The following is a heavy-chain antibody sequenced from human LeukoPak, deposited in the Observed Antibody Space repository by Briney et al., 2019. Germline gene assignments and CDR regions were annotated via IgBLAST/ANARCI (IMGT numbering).Heavy chain of an antibody. CDR2: VYFDGGT. CDR1: GGSVMSGTYH. Sequence: SETLSLTCSVSGGSVMSGTYHWGWLRQPPGKGLEWIGSVYFDGGTHYNPSLQSRVTISVDTSKNQFSLRLSSVTAADTALYYCARDHYYDGRGRFDPWGQGTLVTVSS. J-gene: IGHJ5*02. CDR3: ARDHYYDGRGRFDP. V-gene: IGHV4-39*07. D-gene: IGHD3-16*01.